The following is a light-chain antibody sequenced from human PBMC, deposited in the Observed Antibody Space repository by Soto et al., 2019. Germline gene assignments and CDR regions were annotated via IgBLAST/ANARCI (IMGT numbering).Light chain of an antibody. CDR2: KAS. Sequence: DIQMTQSPSTLSASVGDRVTITCRASQSISSWLAWYQQKPGKAPKLLIYKASSLESGVPSRFSGSGSGTEFTLTISRLQPDDFATYYCQQYNRPPYTFGQGTKLEIK. CDR3: QQYNRPPYT. V-gene: IGKV1-5*03. CDR1: QSISSW. J-gene: IGKJ2*01.